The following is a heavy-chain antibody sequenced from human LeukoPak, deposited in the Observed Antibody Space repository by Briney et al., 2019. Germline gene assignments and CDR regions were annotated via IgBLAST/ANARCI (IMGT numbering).Heavy chain of an antibody. J-gene: IGHJ6*02. D-gene: IGHD3-3*01. V-gene: IGHV3-30*18. CDR2: ISYDGSNK. CDR1: GFTFSSYG. Sequence: GGSLRLSCAASGFTFSSYGMHWVRQAPGKGLEWVAVISYDGSNKYYADSVKGRFTISRDNSKNTLYLQINSLRAEDTAVYYCAKDQADILEWLLLSYYYYGMDVWGQGTTVTVSS. CDR3: AKDQADILEWLLLSYYYYGMDV.